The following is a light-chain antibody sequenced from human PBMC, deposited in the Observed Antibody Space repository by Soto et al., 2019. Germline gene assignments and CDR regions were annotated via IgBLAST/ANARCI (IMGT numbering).Light chain of an antibody. CDR3: SSYTSSRAYV. J-gene: IGLJ1*01. V-gene: IGLV2-14*01. CDR2: EVS. CDR1: SSDVGGYNY. Sequence: QSVLTQPASVSGSPGQSITISCTGTSSDVGGYNYVSWYQQQSGKAPKLMIHEVSNRPSGVSNRFSGSESGNTASLTISGLQAEDEADYYCSSYTSSRAYVFGIGTKVTLL.